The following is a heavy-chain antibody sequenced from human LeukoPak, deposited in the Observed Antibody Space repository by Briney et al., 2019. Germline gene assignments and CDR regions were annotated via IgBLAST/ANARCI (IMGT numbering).Heavy chain of an antibody. J-gene: IGHJ5*02. Sequence: SETLSLTCAVYGGSFSGYYWSWIRQPPGKGLEWIGEINHSGSTNYNPSLKSRVTISVDTSKNQFSLKLSSVTAADTAVYYCARSAELLTNWFDPWGQGTLVTVSS. CDR2: INHSGST. CDR3: ARSAELLTNWFDP. V-gene: IGHV4-34*01. CDR1: GGSFSGYY. D-gene: IGHD1-26*01.